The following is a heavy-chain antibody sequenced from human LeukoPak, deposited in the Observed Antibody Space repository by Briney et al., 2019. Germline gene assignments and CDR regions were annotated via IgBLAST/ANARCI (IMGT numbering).Heavy chain of an antibody. CDR1: GFTFDDYA. CDR2: ISWNSGSI. CDR3: AKTYYYYGMDV. Sequence: GGSLRLSCAASGFTFDDYAMHWVRQAPGKGLEWVSGISWNSGSIGYADSVKGRFTISRDNAKKSLYLQMNSLRAEDTALYYCAKTYYYYGMDVWGQGTLVTVSS. V-gene: IGHV3-9*01. J-gene: IGHJ6*02.